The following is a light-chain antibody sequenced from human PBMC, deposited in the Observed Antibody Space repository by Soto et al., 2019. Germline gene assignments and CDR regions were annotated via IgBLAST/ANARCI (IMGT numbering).Light chain of an antibody. CDR2: GVS. CDR3: CSYVDTDTWV. J-gene: IGLJ3*02. CDR1: NSDVGGYNY. Sequence: QSALTQPRSVSGSPGQSVTISCTGTNSDVGGYNYVSWYQQYPGKAPKLMISGVSERPSGVPDRFSGSKSGNAASLTISGLPAEDEADYYCCSYVDTDTWVFGGGTKVTVL. V-gene: IGLV2-11*01.